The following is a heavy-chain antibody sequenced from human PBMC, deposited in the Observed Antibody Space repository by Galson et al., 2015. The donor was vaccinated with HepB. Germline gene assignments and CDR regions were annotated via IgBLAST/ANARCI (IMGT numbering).Heavy chain of an antibody. CDR1: GGSISSSSYY. CDR2: IYYSGST. V-gene: IGHV4-39*01. Sequence: ETLSLTCTVSGGSISSSSYYWGWIRQPPGKGLEWIGSIYYSGSTYYNPSLKSRVTISVDTSKNQFSLKLSSVTAADTAVYYCARFPFGPAHWDDYWGQGTLVTVSS. D-gene: IGHD2-2*01. J-gene: IGHJ4*02. CDR3: ARFPFGPAHWDDY.